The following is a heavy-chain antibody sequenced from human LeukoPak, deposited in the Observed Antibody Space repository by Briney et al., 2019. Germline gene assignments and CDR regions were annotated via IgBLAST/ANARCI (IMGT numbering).Heavy chain of an antibody. J-gene: IGHJ5*02. CDR3: ARVGHLEPP. CDR2: INHSGST. D-gene: IGHD1-14*01. CDR1: GGSFSGYY. Sequence: SETLSLTCSVYGGSFSGYYWSWIRQPPGKGLEWIGEINHSGSTNYNPSLKSRVTISVDTSKNQFSLKLSSVTAADTAVYYCARVGHLEPPWGQGTLVTVSS. V-gene: IGHV4-34*01.